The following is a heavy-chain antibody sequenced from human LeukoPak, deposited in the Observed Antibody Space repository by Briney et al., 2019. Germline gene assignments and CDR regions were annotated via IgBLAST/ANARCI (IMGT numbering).Heavy chain of an antibody. CDR1: AFSLSAYN. Sequence: GGSLRLSCAASAFSLSAYNMNWVRQAPGKGLGWVSTISGSGGNTYYADSVKGRFTISRDNSENTLYLEMNSLRAEDTAVYYCAFGELLLFAYWGQGTLVTVSS. V-gene: IGHV3-23*01. CDR3: AFGELLLFAY. CDR2: ISGSGGNT. J-gene: IGHJ4*02. D-gene: IGHD3-10*01.